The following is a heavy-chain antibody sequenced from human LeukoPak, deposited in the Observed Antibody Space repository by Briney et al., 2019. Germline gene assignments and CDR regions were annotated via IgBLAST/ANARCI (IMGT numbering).Heavy chain of an antibody. CDR3: TRLSGSNLDGDY. CDR2: IRSKANSYAT. V-gene: IGHV3-73*01. CDR1: GFIFSGSS. J-gene: IGHJ4*02. D-gene: IGHD1-26*01. Sequence: GGSLRLSCTASGFIFSGSSMHWVRQASGKGLEWVGRIRSKANSYATAYAASVKGRFTISRDDSKNTAYLQMNSLKTEDTAVYYCTRLSGSNLDGDYWGQGTLVTVSS.